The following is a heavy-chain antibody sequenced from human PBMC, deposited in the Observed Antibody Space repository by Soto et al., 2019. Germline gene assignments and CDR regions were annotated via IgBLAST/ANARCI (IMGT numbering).Heavy chain of an antibody. J-gene: IGHJ4*02. Sequence: PGGSLSLSCAASGFTFSSYAMSWVRQAPGKGLEWVSSIIGSGGSTYHADSVKGRFTISRDNSKNTLYLQMNSLRAEDTAVYYCAKDYFFDNWGQGTLVTVSS. CDR1: GFTFSSYA. CDR3: AKDYFFDN. CDR2: IIGSGGST. V-gene: IGHV3-23*01.